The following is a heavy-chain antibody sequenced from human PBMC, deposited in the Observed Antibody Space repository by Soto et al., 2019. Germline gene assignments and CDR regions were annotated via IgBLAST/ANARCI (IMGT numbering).Heavy chain of an antibody. CDR2: INYSGTT. CDR1: GGPIINGDSY. D-gene: IGHD3-9*01. Sequence: PSETLSLTCTVSGGPIINGDSYLNWIRQHPEKGLEWIGCINYSGTTNYNPSLKSRILISVDTSKNQFSLKLSSVTAADTAVYYCARLGTSTVLRYFDWSQYFDYWGQGTLVTVSS. V-gene: IGHV4-30-4*08. J-gene: IGHJ4*02. CDR3: ARLGTSTVLRYFDWSQYFDY.